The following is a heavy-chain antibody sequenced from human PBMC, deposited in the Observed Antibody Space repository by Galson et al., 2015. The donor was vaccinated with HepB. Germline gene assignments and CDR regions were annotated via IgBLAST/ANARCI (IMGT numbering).Heavy chain of an antibody. CDR2: ISSSSSYI. Sequence: SLRLSCAASGFTFSSYSMNWVRQAPGKGLEWVSSISSSSSYIYYADSVKGRFTISRDNAKNSLYLQMNSLRAEDTAVYYCARDSEREPLGYCSGGSCYSSWFDPWGQGTLVTVSS. J-gene: IGHJ5*02. V-gene: IGHV3-21*01. CDR3: ARDSEREPLGYCSGGSCYSSWFDP. CDR1: GFTFSSYS. D-gene: IGHD2-15*01.